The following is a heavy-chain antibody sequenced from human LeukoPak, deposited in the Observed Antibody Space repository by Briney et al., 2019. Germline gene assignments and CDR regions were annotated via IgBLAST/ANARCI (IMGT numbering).Heavy chain of an antibody. J-gene: IGHJ6*02. CDR3: ARLRGYDTYYYYYYGMDV. V-gene: IGHV5-10-1*01. Sequence: GESLRISCKGSGYSFTSYWISWVRQMPGKGLEWMGRIDPSDSYTSYSPSFQGHVTISADKSISTAYLQWSSLKASDTAMYYCARLRGYDTYYYYYYGMDVWGQGTTVTVSS. CDR2: IDPSDSYT. D-gene: IGHD5-18*01. CDR1: GYSFTSYW.